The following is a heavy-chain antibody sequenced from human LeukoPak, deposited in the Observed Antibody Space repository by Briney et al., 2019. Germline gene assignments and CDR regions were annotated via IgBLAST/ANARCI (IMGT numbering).Heavy chain of an antibody. D-gene: IGHD1-20*01. J-gene: IGHJ4*02. V-gene: IGHV3-74*01. CDR1: GFNFNIYR. Sequence: PGGSLRLSCATSGFNFNIYRMHWVRQGPGMGLVWVSRVNNDGSDADYADSVKGRFTVSRDNAKKMVYLQMNRLRVDDTAVYYCTRSRPYNDYWGQGTRVIVSS. CDR2: VNNDGSDA. CDR3: TRSRPYNDY.